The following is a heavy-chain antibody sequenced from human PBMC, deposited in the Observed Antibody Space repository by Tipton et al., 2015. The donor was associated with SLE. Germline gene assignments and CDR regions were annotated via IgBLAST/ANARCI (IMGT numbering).Heavy chain of an antibody. Sequence: SLRLSCAASGFTFSSYAMSWVRQAPGKGLEWVSVISGSGGSTYYADSVKGRFTISRDNSKNTLYLQMNSLRAEDTAVYYCARDTPYTQIKGPYSSGWHYMDVWGKGTTVTVSS. D-gene: IGHD6-19*01. J-gene: IGHJ6*03. CDR3: ARDTPYTQIKGPYSSGWHYMDV. CDR2: ISGSGGST. CDR1: GFTFSSYA. V-gene: IGHV3-23*01.